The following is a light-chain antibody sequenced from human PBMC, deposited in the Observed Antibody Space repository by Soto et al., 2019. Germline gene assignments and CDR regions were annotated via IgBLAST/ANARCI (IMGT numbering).Light chain of an antibody. Sequence: QTVVTQPPSVSRAPGQRVTISCTGSSSNIGADYDVHWYQHFPGRAPKLLIYGNKNRPSGVPDRFSGTKSGTSASLDITGLQAEDEADYYCQSFDTRLNTVVFGGGTKLTVL. CDR2: GNK. CDR3: QSFDTRLNTVV. CDR1: SSNIGADYD. J-gene: IGLJ2*01. V-gene: IGLV1-40*01.